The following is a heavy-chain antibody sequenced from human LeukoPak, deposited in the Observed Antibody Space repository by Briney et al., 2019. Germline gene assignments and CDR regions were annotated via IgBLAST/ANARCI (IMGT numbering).Heavy chain of an antibody. D-gene: IGHD1-1*01. V-gene: IGHV3-53*01. CDR2: IYTGGTT. Sequence: GGSLRLSCAISGFSVGGTHMSWVRQAPGKGLEWVSAIYTGGTTYYADSVQGRFTVSRDNSKNILYLHMNNLRAEDTAVCYCARDTATTGGGLDSWGQGTLVTVSS. CDR3: ARDTATTGGGLDS. J-gene: IGHJ4*02. CDR1: GFSVGGTH.